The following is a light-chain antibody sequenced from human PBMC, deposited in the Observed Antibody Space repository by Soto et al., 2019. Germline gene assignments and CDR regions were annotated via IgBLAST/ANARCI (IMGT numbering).Light chain of an antibody. CDR3: QQYNNWLWT. V-gene: IGKV3-15*01. CDR1: QSVNSN. Sequence: EIVMTQSPATLSVSPGERATLSCRASQSVNSNLAWYQQKPGQAPSLLIYGASTRATGITARFSGSGSGTEFTLTISSLQSEDFAVYYCQQYNNWLWTFGQGTKVEIK. J-gene: IGKJ1*01. CDR2: GAS.